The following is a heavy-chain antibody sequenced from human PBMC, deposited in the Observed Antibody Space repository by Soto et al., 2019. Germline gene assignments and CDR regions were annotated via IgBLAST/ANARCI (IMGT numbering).Heavy chain of an antibody. Sequence: QVQLVESGGGVVQPGRPLRLSCAASGFTFSTYGMHWVRQAPGKGLEWVALIWYDGSNKYYADSVKGRFTISRDNSKNTLYLQMNSLRAEDTAVYYCARDEGKNGYNGLDYWGQGTLVTVSS. D-gene: IGHD5-12*01. J-gene: IGHJ4*02. V-gene: IGHV3-33*01. CDR2: IWYDGSNK. CDR1: GFTFSTYG. CDR3: ARDEGKNGYNGLDY.